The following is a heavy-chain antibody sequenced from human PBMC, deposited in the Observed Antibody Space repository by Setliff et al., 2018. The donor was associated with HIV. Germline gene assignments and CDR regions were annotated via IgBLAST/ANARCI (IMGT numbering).Heavy chain of an antibody. CDR2: IYTSGGT. D-gene: IGHD2-2*02. CDR1: GGSISTYY. J-gene: IGHJ4*02. Sequence: PSETLSLTCTVSGGSISTYYWTWIRQPPGKGLEWIGYIYTSGGTSYNPSLKSRLTISLDTSKNQFSLKLSSVTAADTAVYYCARQERYCTSADCYRYFNYWGQGTLVTVSS. V-gene: IGHV4-4*09. CDR3: ARQERYCTSADCYRYFNY.